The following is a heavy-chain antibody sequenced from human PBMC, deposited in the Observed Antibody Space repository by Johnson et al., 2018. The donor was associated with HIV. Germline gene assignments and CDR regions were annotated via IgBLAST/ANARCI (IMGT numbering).Heavy chain of an antibody. D-gene: IGHD2-21*01. Sequence: QVQLVESGGGLVKPGGSLRLSCVASGFRFSDHYMSWIRQAPGKGLEWVSYISSSGTTIYSADSVKGRFTTSRDNTNNSLYLQMNSLKAEDTAVYYCARVLSWWSGAFDLWGQGTMVTVSS. CDR2: ISSSGTTI. CDR3: ARVLSWWSGAFDL. CDR1: GFRFSDHY. J-gene: IGHJ3*01. V-gene: IGHV3-11*01.